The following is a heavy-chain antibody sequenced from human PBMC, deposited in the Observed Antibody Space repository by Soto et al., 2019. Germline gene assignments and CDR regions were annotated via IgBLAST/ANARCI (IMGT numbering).Heavy chain of an antibody. CDR1: GGSISSSNW. J-gene: IGHJ4*02. D-gene: IGHD6-13*01. Sequence: PSETLSLTCAVSGGSISSSNWWSWVRQPPDKGLEWIGEIHHSGSTNYNPSLKSRVTISIDKSKNQFSLKLSSVTAADTAVYYCARIRRAAAGLSLLDYWGQGTLVTVSS. V-gene: IGHV4-4*02. CDR3: ARIRRAAAGLSLLDY. CDR2: IHHSGST.